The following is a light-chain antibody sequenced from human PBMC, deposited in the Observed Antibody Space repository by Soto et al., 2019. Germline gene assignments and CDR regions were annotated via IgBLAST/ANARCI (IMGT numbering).Light chain of an antibody. V-gene: IGLV1-40*01. CDR1: SSNIGAGYD. CDR2: GNN. J-gene: IGLJ3*02. CDR3: PSYDRSLSGGV. Sequence: QSVLTQPPSVSGAPGQRVTISCTGSSSNIGAGYDVHWYQQLPGTAPKLLIYGNNNRPSGVPDRFSGPKSGTSASLAITGLQAEDEADYYCPSYDRSLSGGVFGGGTQLTVL.